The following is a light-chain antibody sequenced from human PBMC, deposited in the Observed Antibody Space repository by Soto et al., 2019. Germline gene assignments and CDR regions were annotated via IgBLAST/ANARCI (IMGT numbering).Light chain of an antibody. CDR3: AAWDDSLNGVV. V-gene: IGLV1-44*01. CDR1: SSNIGSNT. CDR2: SNH. J-gene: IGLJ2*01. Sequence: QSVLTQPPSASGTPGQRVTISCSGSSSNIGSNTVNWYQQLPGTAPKLLIYSNHQRPSGLPDRFSGSKSGTSASLAISGLQSEDEADYYCAAWDDSLNGVVFGGGTKVTVL.